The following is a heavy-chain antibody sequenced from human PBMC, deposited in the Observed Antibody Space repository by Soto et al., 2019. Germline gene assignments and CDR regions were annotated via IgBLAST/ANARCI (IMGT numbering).Heavy chain of an antibody. V-gene: IGHV4-4*07. Sequence: QVQLQESGPGLVKSSETLSLTCTVSGDSMTKYYWSWIRQPAGKGLEWIGRIYTSGSTNYNPSLKSRVSMSIDTSNNHFSLNLKSVTAADTAVYYCARTVGAAYYFDFWGQGALVTVSS. D-gene: IGHD1-26*01. CDR3: ARTVGAAYYFDF. CDR2: IYTSGST. CDR1: GDSMTKYY. J-gene: IGHJ4*02.